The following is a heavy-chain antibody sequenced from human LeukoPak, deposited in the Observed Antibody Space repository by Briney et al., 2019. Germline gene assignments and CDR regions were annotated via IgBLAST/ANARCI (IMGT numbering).Heavy chain of an antibody. Sequence: PSQTLSLTCSASGGSISSGGYYWSWIRQHPGRGLEWIGYIHYSGSTFNNPSLKSRVTISVDTSKNQFSLRLSSVTAADTAVYYCARDSSAYNNLDYWGQGTLITVSS. CDR2: IHYSGST. CDR1: GGSISSGGYY. D-gene: IGHD3-22*01. CDR3: ARDSSAYNNLDY. V-gene: IGHV4-31*03. J-gene: IGHJ4*02.